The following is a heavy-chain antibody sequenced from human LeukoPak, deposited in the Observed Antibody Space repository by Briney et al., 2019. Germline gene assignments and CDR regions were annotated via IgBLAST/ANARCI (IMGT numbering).Heavy chain of an antibody. Sequence: GGSLRLSCAASGFTFSTYPMHWVRQAPGTGLESVSAISSNGGSTYYANSVKGRFTISRDNSKNTLYLQVGSLRAEDMAVYYCARYYRSGLDYWGQGTLVTVSS. CDR2: ISSNGGST. D-gene: IGHD3-10*01. J-gene: IGHJ4*02. CDR1: GFTFSTYP. CDR3: ARYYRSGLDY. V-gene: IGHV3-64*01.